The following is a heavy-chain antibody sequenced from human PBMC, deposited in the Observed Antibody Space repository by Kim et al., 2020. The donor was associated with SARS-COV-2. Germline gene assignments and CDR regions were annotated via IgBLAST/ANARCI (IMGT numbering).Heavy chain of an antibody. CDR2: IKQDGSEK. D-gene: IGHD3-10*01. Sequence: GGSLRLSCAASGFTFSSYWMSWVRQAPGKGLEWVANIKQDGSEKYYEDSVKGRFTISRDNAKNSLYLQMNSLRAEDTAVYYCAREPSDSGLLWFGAMDVWGQGTTVTVSS. CDR1: GFTFSSYW. J-gene: IGHJ6*02. CDR3: AREPSDSGLLWFGAMDV. V-gene: IGHV3-7*01.